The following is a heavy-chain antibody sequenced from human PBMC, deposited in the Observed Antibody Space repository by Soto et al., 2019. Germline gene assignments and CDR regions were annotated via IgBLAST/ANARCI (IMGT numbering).Heavy chain of an antibody. CDR1: GGSISSSSYY. V-gene: IGHV4-39*01. CDR3: ARHQPSLIAARAYYYYGMDV. CDR2: IYYSGST. D-gene: IGHD6-6*01. J-gene: IGHJ6*02. Sequence: PSETLSLTCTVSGGSISSSSYYWGWIRRPPGKGLEWIGSIYYSGSTYYNPSLKSRVTISVDTSKNQFSLKLSSVTAADTAVYYCARHQPSLIAARAYYYYGMDVWGQGTTVTVSS.